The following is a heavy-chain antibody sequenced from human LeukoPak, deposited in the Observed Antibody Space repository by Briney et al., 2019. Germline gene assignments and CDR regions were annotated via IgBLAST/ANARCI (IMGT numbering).Heavy chain of an antibody. CDR2: IYPGDYDT. Sequence: GESLKISCKGSGYSFTSYWIGWVRQMPGKGLEWMGIIYPGDYDTRYSPSFQGQVTISADKSISTAYLQWSSLKASDTAMYYCARRRRPATDAFDIWGQGTMVTVSS. J-gene: IGHJ3*02. V-gene: IGHV5-51*01. D-gene: IGHD2-2*01. CDR3: ARRRRPATDAFDI. CDR1: GYSFTSYW.